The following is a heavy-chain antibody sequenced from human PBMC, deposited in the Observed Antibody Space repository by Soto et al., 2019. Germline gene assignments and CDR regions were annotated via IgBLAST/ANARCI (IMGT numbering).Heavy chain of an antibody. CDR3: AAPRGGNWNGAFDV. D-gene: IGHD1-20*01. V-gene: IGHV1-58*01. CDR1: GFTFTSSA. J-gene: IGHJ4*03. Sequence: SGKVSCKASGFTFTSSAVRWVRQARGPRLGGVGWVVVGSGNTNYAQKFQERVTITRDMYTSTAYMELSNLGSEDTAVYYCAAPRGGNWNGAFDVWGQGTLVTVSS. CDR2: VVVGSGNT.